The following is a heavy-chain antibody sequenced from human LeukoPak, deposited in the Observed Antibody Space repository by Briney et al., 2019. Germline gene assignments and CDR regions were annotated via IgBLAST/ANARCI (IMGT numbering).Heavy chain of an antibody. V-gene: IGHV3-33*01. CDR1: GFTFSSYG. J-gene: IGHJ4*02. Sequence: PGRSLRLSCAASGFTFSSYGMHWVRQAPGKGLEWVAVIWYDGSNKYYADSVKGRFTISRGNSKNTLYLQMNSLRAEDTAVYYCARDRVATITWYFDYWGQGTLVTVSS. CDR3: ARDRVATITWYFDY. D-gene: IGHD5-12*01. CDR2: IWYDGSNK.